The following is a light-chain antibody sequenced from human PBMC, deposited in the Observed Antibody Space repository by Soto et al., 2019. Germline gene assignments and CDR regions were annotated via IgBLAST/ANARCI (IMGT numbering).Light chain of an antibody. J-gene: IGKJ3*01. Sequence: LLTQSPVTLSLSPGEKATLTCRASQPINSYLAWYQHKPGQAPRLLIYDSFNRATNIPPRFSGSWSGTYFTLTISSLEPEDCAGYYRKQRVVWPVFTFGPGTRVDLK. CDR2: DSF. V-gene: IGKV3-11*01. CDR3: KQRVVWPVFT. CDR1: QPINSY.